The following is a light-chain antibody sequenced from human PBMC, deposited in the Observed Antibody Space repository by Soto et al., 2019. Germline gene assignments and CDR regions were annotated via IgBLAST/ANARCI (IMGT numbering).Light chain of an antibody. Sequence: DILLTQSPATLSLSPGERATLSCRASQSVSSSYLGWYQQRPGAPPRLLIYATSNKAAGIPDRFAGSGSGTDFTLTIYRLEPEDAAVYYCQQYSSSALTFGGGTKVEIK. CDR1: QSVSSSY. V-gene: IGKV3-20*01. CDR3: QQYSSSALT. CDR2: ATS. J-gene: IGKJ4*02.